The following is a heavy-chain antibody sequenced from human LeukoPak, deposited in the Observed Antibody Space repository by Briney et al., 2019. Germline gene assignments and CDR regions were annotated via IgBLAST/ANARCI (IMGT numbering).Heavy chain of an antibody. V-gene: IGHV1-46*01. CDR1: GYTFTSYY. D-gene: IGHD3-3*01. CDR3: ARDFEGITIFGAPFR. Sequence: ASVKVSCKASGYTFTSYYMHWVRQAPGQGLEWMGIINPSGGSTSYAQKFQGRVTMTRDTSTSTVYMELSSLRSEDTAVYYCARDFEGITIFGAPFRWGQGTLVTVSS. CDR2: INPSGGST. J-gene: IGHJ4*02.